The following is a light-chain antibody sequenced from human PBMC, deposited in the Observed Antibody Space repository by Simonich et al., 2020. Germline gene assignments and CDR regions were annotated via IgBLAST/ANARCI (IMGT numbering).Light chain of an antibody. CDR1: SGSIARHY. Sequence: NFMLTQPHSVSESPGKTVTISCTRSSGSIARHYVQWYQQRPGSATTTVSYEDNQRPSGVPDRFSGSIDSSSNAASLTISGLKTEDEADYYCQSYDSSNHVVFGGGTKLTVL. CDR2: EDN. CDR3: QSYDSSNHVV. J-gene: IGLJ2*01. V-gene: IGLV6-57*03.